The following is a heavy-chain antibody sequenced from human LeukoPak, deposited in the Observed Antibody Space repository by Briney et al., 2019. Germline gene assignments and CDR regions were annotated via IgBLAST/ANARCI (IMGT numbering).Heavy chain of an antibody. J-gene: IGHJ4*02. D-gene: IGHD3-22*01. CDR2: IYPGDSDT. V-gene: IGHV5-51*01. CDR1: GYSFTNYW. CDR3: ARRGYYDSSGYYNFDY. Sequence: GESLKISCKGSGYSFTNYWIAWVRQMPGKGLEWMGIIYPGDSDTRYSPSFQGQVTISADKSISTAYLQWSSLKASATAMYYCARRGYYDSSGYYNFDYWGQGTLVTVSS.